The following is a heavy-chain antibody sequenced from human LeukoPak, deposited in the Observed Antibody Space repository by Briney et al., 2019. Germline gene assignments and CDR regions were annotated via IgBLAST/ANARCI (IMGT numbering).Heavy chain of an antibody. CDR2: INHSGST. V-gene: IGHV4-34*01. D-gene: IGHD6-19*01. J-gene: IGHJ4*02. CDR1: GGSFSGYY. Sequence: PSETLSLTCAVYGGSFSGYYWSWIRQPPGKGLEWIGEINHSGSTNYNPSLKSRVTISVDTSKNQFSLKLSSVTAADTAVYYCARGPSGMAVASIDYWGQGTLVTVSS. CDR3: ARGPSGMAVASIDY.